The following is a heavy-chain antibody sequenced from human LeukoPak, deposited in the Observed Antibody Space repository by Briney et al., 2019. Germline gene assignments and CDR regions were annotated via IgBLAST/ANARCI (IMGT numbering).Heavy chain of an antibody. CDR2: IYWDDTY. V-gene: IGHV2-5*02. CDR3: LHMSDCSED. Sequence: SGPTLVKLTQTLTLTCSLSGSSLSTSGVSVGWIRQPPEKTLEWLGIIYWDDTYVYRPSLRSRLTLTKDTSKNQVVLTMTNMDRVDTATYFCLHMSDCSEDWGLGILVTVSS. J-gene: IGHJ4*02. CDR1: GSSLSTSGVS. D-gene: IGHD2-21*02.